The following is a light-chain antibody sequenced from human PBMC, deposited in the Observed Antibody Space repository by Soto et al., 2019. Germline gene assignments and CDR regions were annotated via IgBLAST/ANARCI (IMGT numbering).Light chain of an antibody. CDR3: QQYDNWPPWT. CDR2: GAS. CDR1: QSIRSN. Sequence: EIVLTQSPATLSVSPGERATLSCRASQSIRSNLAWYQQKPGQPPRLLIYGASSRATGVPVRFSGSGSGTEFTLTIGSLQSEDFAVYFCQQYDNWPPWTFGQGTKVDIK. V-gene: IGKV3-15*01. J-gene: IGKJ1*01.